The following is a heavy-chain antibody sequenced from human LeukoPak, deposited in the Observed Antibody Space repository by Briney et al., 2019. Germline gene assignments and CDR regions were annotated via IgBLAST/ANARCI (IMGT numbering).Heavy chain of an antibody. Sequence: GGSLRLSCAAAGFTFSNAWMSWVRQAPGKGMEWLGRIRGNADGGTTDYAAPVKGRFTISRDDSKHTLFLQMNSLKAEDTAVYYCTTEYGSAWQRYYFDSWGQGTLVTVSS. J-gene: IGHJ4*02. V-gene: IGHV3-15*05. CDR1: GFTFSNAW. CDR2: IRGNADGGTT. CDR3: TTEYGSAWQRYYFDS. D-gene: IGHD6-19*01.